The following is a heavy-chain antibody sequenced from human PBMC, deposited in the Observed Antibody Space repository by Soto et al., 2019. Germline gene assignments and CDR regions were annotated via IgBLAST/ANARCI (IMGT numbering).Heavy chain of an antibody. CDR3: AGGSSKSWFDP. V-gene: IGHV4-31*03. CDR2: IYYSGST. J-gene: IGHJ5*02. D-gene: IGHD6-6*01. Sequence: SETLSLTCNVSNGSISSSGYYWSWIRQHPGQGLEWIGYIYYSGSTYYNPSLKSRVTISVDTSKNQFSLKLGSVTAADTAIYYCAGGSSKSWFDPWGQGTLVTVSS. CDR1: NGSISSSGYY.